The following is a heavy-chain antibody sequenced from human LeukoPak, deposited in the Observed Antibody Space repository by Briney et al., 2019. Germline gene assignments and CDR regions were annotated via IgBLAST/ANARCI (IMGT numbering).Heavy chain of an antibody. J-gene: IGHJ5*02. CDR1: GGTFSSYA. D-gene: IGHD6-6*01. V-gene: IGHV1-69*06. CDR3: ASGYSSSYNWFDP. Sequence: SVKVSCKASGGTFSSYAISWVRQAPGQGLEWMGRIIPIFGTANYAQKFQGRVTITADKSTSTAYMELSSLRSEDTAVYYCASGYSSSYNWFDPWGQGTLVTVSS. CDR2: IIPIFGTA.